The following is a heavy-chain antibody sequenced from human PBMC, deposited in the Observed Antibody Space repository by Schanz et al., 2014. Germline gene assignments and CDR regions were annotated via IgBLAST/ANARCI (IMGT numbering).Heavy chain of an antibody. CDR3: ARRYSGRYCFDY. J-gene: IGHJ4*02. CDR1: GFTFSSHS. V-gene: IGHV3-48*02. CDR2: ISGSGNTI. D-gene: IGHD1-26*01. Sequence: EVQLVESRGNLVQPGGSLRLSCVASGFTFSSHSMNWVRQAPGQGLEWLSYISGSGNTIYYADSVKGRFTISRDNAKNSLSLQMDRLRDEDTAVYYCARRYSGRYCFDYWGQGTLVAVSS.